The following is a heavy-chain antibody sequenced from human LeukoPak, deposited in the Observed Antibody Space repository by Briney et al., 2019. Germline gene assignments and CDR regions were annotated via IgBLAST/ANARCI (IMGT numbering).Heavy chain of an antibody. CDR1: GFRFDDYG. J-gene: IGHJ4*02. CDR2: INWNGGST. D-gene: IGHD6-19*01. Sequence: GGSLRLSCVASGFRFDDYGMSWVRQAPGKGLEWVSGINWNGGSTGYADSVKGRFTISRDNAKNSLYLRMNSLRAEGMALYYCARGGSTGWYSFDYWGQGTLVTVSS. V-gene: IGHV3-20*04. CDR3: ARGGSTGWYSFDY.